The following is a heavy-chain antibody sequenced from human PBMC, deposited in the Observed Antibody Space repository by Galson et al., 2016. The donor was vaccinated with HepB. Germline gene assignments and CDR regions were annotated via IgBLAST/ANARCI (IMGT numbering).Heavy chain of an antibody. D-gene: IGHD6-25*01. CDR3: AAGLAASPTKFEY. Sequence: SVKVSCKASGDTFRTYAFSWVRQAPGQGLEWMGEIIPVLETTNYAQKLQGRVSVTADDSTSTVYMELTSLRSEDTAVSYCAAGLAASPTKFEYWGQGTLVTVSS. CDR2: IIPVLETT. J-gene: IGHJ4*02. V-gene: IGHV1-69*13. CDR1: GDTFRTYA.